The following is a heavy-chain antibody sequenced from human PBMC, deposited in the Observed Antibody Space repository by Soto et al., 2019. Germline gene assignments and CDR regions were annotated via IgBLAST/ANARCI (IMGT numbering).Heavy chain of an antibody. Sequence: GGSLRLSCAASGFTFDDYGMSWVRQAPGKGLEWVSGINWNGGSTGYADSVKGRFTISRDNAKNSLYLQMNSLRAEDTALYYCARDPNYYDSSGYDGDAFDIWGQGTMVTVSS. CDR2: INWNGGST. J-gene: IGHJ3*02. V-gene: IGHV3-20*04. CDR3: ARDPNYYDSSGYDGDAFDI. CDR1: GFTFDDYG. D-gene: IGHD3-22*01.